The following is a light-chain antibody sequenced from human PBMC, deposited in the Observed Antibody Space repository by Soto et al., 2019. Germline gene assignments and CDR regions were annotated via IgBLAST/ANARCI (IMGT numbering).Light chain of an antibody. J-gene: IGLJ1*01. CDR2: DVS. CDR3: CSYAGSYTFVV. Sequence: FALTQPRSVSVSPGQSVTISCTGTSSDVGGYNYVSWYQQHPGKAPKLMIYDVSKRPSGVPDRFSGSKSGNTASLTISGLQAEDEADYYCCSYAGSYTFVVFGTGTKVTVL. V-gene: IGLV2-11*01. CDR1: SSDVGGYNY.